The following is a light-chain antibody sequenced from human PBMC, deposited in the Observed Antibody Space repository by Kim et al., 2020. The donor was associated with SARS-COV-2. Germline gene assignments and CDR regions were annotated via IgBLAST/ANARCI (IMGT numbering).Light chain of an antibody. V-gene: IGLV3-27*01. J-gene: IGLJ2*01. Sequence: SVSPGQTAMITCSGDVLAKKYARWFQQKPGQAPVLVIYKDSERPSGIPERFSGSSSGTTVTLTISGAQVEDEADYYCYSAADNNVVFGGGTQLTVL. CDR1: VLAKKY. CDR3: YSAADNNVV. CDR2: KDS.